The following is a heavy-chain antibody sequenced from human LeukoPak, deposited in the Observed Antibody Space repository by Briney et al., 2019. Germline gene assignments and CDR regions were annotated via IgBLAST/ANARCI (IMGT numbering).Heavy chain of an antibody. D-gene: IGHD1-1*01. Sequence: SETLSLTCTVSGGSISSHYWSWIRQPPGKGLEWIGYIYYSGSTNYNPSLKSRVTISVDTSKNQFSLKLSSVTAADTAIYYCAKASWVSNADAVWWGQGTQVTVSS. CDR1: GGSISSHY. V-gene: IGHV4-59*11. CDR2: IYYSGST. J-gene: IGHJ4*02. CDR3: AKASWVSNADAVW.